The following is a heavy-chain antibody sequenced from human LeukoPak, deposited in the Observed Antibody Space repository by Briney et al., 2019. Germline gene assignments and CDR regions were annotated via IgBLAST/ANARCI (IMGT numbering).Heavy chain of an antibody. CDR3: AGSDTTGYIPREWDYWYFDL. V-gene: IGHV3-21*01. D-gene: IGHD1-1*01. CDR2: ISSGSSYI. CDR1: RFTFSTYS. Sequence: PGGSLRLSCAASRFTFSTYSMNWVRQAPGKGLERVSSISSGSSYIYYADSVKGRFTISRDNAKNSLYLQMNSLRAEDTAVYYCAGSDTTGYIPREWDYWYFDLWGRGALVTVSS. J-gene: IGHJ2*01.